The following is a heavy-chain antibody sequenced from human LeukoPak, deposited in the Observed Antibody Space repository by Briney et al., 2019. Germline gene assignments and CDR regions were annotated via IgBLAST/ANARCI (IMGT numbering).Heavy chain of an antibody. V-gene: IGHV4-59*01. Sequence: SETLCLTCTVSGGSISSYYWSWIRQPPGKGLEWIGYIYYSGSTNYNPSLKSRVTISVDTSKNQFSLKLSSVTAADTAVYYCARDTNWFDPWGQGTLVTVSS. J-gene: IGHJ5*02. CDR2: IYYSGST. CDR3: ARDTNWFDP. CDR1: GGSISSYY.